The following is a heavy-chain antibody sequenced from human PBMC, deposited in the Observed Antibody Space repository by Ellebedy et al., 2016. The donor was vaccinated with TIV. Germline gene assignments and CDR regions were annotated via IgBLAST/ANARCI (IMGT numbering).Heavy chain of an antibody. V-gene: IGHV3-7*03. Sequence: GESLKISCAASGFSLSSFWMSWVRQAPGKGLESVANINHAGSETYYVDSVKGRFTISRDNAKNALYLQIDSLRAEDTAVYFCARAPRGGTDYWGQGTLVTVSS. J-gene: IGHJ4*02. CDR1: GFSLSSFW. D-gene: IGHD3-10*01. CDR3: ARAPRGGTDY. CDR2: INHAGSET.